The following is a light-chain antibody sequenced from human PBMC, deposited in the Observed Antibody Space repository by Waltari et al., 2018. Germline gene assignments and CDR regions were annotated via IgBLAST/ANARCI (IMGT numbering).Light chain of an antibody. V-gene: IGLV3-19*01. CDR2: GQD. Sequence: SFELTQDPAVSVALGQTVRITCQGDSLRRYYASCYQQRPGQAPILVLYGQDNRPSGIPDRFSGSTSGNTASLTITGAQAEDEADYYCLSRDTSSTRLFGGGTRLTV. CDR3: LSRDTSSTRL. J-gene: IGLJ2*01. CDR1: SLRRYY.